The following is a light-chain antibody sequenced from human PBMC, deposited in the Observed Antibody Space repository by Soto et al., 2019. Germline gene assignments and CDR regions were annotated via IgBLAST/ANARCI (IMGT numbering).Light chain of an antibody. CDR2: GAS. CDR1: QSLTSDY. J-gene: IGKJ2*01. Sequence: EIVLTQSPGTLSLSPGDSATLSCRASQSLTSDYLAWYQQRPGQAPRLLIYGASRRATGIPDRFSGYKSGTYFTLSISRLEPEDFAIYYCRQSASWYTFGQATKLEI. CDR3: RQSASWYT. V-gene: IGKV3-20*01.